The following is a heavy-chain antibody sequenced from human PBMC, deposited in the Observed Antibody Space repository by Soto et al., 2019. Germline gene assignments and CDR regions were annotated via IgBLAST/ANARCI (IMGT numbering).Heavy chain of an antibody. Sequence: PGGSLRLSXAASGFTFSSYGMHWVRQAPGKGLEWVAVISYDRSNKYYADSVKGRFTISRDNSKDTLYLQLTSLRVEDTAVYYCAKGGWLDVWGQGTTVTVSS. V-gene: IGHV3-30*18. CDR3: AKGGWLDV. D-gene: IGHD2-15*01. CDR2: ISYDRSNK. CDR1: GFTFSSYG. J-gene: IGHJ6*02.